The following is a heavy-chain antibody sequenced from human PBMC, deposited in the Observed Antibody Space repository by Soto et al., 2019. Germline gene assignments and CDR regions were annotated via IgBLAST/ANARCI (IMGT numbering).Heavy chain of an antibody. Sequence: SVKVSCKASGFTFTSSAVQWVRQARGQRLEWIGWIVAYSGNTNYAQKLQGRVTMTTDMSTSTAYMELRSLRSDDTAVYYCARDAAVGLFDYWGQGTLVTVSS. CDR3: ARDAAVGLFDY. CDR2: IVAYSGNT. V-gene: IGHV1-58*01. D-gene: IGHD1-26*01. CDR1: GFTFTSSA. J-gene: IGHJ4*02.